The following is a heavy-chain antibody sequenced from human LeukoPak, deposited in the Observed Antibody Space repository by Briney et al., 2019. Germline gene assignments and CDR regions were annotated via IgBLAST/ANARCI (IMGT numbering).Heavy chain of an antibody. V-gene: IGHV1-69*01. CDR3: ARDLEYQPGGMDV. CDR1: GGTLSSYA. D-gene: IGHD2-2*01. Sequence: SVKVSCKASGGTLSSYAISWVRQAPGQGLEWMGGIIPIFGTANYAQKFQGRVTITADESTSTAYMELSSLRSEDPAVYYCARDLEYQPGGMDVWGKGTTVTVSS. J-gene: IGHJ6*04. CDR2: IIPIFGTA.